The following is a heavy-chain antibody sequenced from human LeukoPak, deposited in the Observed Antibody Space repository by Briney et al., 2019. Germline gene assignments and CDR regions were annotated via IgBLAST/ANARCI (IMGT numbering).Heavy chain of an antibody. CDR2: INHSGST. CDR3: ARATNNYDFWSGYQFDP. V-gene: IGHV4-34*01. J-gene: IGHJ5*02. D-gene: IGHD3-3*01. CDR1: GGSLSGYY. Sequence: SETLPLTCAVYGGSLSGYYWSWIRQPPGKGLEWIGEINHSGSTNYNPSLKSRVTISVDTSKNQFSLRLSSVTAADTAVYYCARATNNYDFWSGYQFDPWGQGTLVTVSS.